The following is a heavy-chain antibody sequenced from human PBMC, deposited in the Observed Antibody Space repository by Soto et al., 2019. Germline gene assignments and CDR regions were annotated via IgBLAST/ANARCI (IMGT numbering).Heavy chain of an antibody. J-gene: IGHJ4*02. V-gene: IGHV3-21*01. CDR3: ARAPRGVRMYYFYY. CDR1: GFTFSSYS. D-gene: IGHD3-10*01. Sequence: GGSLRLSCAASGFTFSSYSMNWVRQAPGKGLEWVSSISSSSSYIYYADSVKGRFTISRDNAKNSLYLQMNSLRAEDTAVYYCARAPRGVRMYYFYYWGQGTLVTVSS. CDR2: ISSSSSYI.